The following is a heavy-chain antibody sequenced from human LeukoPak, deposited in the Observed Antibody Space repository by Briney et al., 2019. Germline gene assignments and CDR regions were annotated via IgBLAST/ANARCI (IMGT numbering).Heavy chain of an antibody. CDR2: ISSGGNT. Sequence: GGSLRLSCAASGFTFNSYAMSWVRQAPGKGLEWVSGISSGGNTYYADSVKGRFTISRDNSENTLSLQMNSLRAEDTAIYYCAKARAGDITAAFNYWGQGTLVTVSS. CDR3: AKARAGDITAAFNY. J-gene: IGHJ4*02. CDR1: GFTFNSYA. V-gene: IGHV3-23*01. D-gene: IGHD6-13*01.